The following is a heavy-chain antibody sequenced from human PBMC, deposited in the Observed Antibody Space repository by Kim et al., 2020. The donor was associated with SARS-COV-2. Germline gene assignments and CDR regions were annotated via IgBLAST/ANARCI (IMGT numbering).Heavy chain of an antibody. Sequence: ASVKVSCKTSGYTFTDYAMNWVRQAPGQGLEWMGWINTDTGNPTYAPGFTGRFVFSLDTSVSTAYLQINSLQAGDTAMYYCITELTYNYEWYDYWGQGTQVIVSS. J-gene: IGHJ4*02. CDR1: GYTFTDYA. CDR3: ITELTYNYEWYDY. D-gene: IGHD3-22*01. V-gene: IGHV7-4-1*02. CDR2: INTDTGNP.